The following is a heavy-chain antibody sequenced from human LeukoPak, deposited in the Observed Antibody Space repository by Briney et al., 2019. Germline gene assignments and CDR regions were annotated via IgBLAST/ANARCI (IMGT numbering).Heavy chain of an antibody. CDR1: GGSMTENY. D-gene: IGHD2-21*02. J-gene: IGHJ5*02. Sequence: SETLSLTCTVSGGSMTENYWAWIRQPPGKRLEWIGYVHSSGGTKYNPSLKSRVTVSIDMSKNQFSPSLRSVTAADTASSYCARLADYGGDCYDRPHWFDPWGQGSLVTVSS. CDR2: VHSSGGT. CDR3: ARLADYGGDCYDRPHWFDP. V-gene: IGHV4-59*08.